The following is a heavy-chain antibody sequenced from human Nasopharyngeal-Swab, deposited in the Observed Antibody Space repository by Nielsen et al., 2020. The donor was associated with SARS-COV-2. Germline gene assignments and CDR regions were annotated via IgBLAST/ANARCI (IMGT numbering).Heavy chain of an antibody. CDR3: AKVEANSQFDY. D-gene: IGHD4/OR15-4a*01. CDR2: ISYDGSNK. J-gene: IGHJ4*02. Sequence: GESLKISCAASGFTFSSYAMHWVRQAPGKGLEWVAVISYDGSNKYYADSVKGRFTISRDNSKNTLYLQMNSLRAEDTALYYCAKVEANSQFDYWGQGTLVTVSS. CDR1: GFTFSSYA. V-gene: IGHV3-30-3*01.